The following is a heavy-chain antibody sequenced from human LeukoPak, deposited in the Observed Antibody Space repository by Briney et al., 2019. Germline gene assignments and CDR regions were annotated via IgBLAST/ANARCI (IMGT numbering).Heavy chain of an antibody. V-gene: IGHV3-48*02. J-gene: IGHJ5*02. CDR3: ARDREDGYNSRFDP. CDR1: GFTFSSHS. D-gene: IGHD5-12*01. Sequence: GGSLRLSCAASGFTFSSHSMNWVRQAPGKGLEWVSYISSSSSTIYYADSVKGRFTISRDNAKNSLYLQMNSLRDEDTAVYYCARDREDGYNSRFDPWGQGTLVTVSS. CDR2: ISSSSSTI.